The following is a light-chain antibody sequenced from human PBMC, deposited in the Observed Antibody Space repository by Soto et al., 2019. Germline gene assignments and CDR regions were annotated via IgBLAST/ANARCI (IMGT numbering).Light chain of an antibody. Sequence: DIQMTQSPPTRSASVGDRVTITCRASQSISSWLAGYRQKPGKAPKLLIYDASSLESGVPSRFSGSGSGTEFTLPISSLQPDDFATYYCQQYNSYPHPVAQGPKLEIK. CDR3: QQYNSYPHP. CDR2: DAS. V-gene: IGKV1-5*01. CDR1: QSISSW. J-gene: IGKJ2*01.